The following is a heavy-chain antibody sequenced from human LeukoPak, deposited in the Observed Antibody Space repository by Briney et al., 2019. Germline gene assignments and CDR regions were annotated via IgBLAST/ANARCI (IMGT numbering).Heavy chain of an antibody. D-gene: IGHD6-13*01. V-gene: IGHV4-39*01. CDR1: GGSISSSSYY. Sequence: SETLSLTCTVSGGSISSSSYYWGWIRQPPGKGLEWIGSIYYSGSTYYNPSLKSRVTISVDTSKNQFSLKLSSVTAADTAVYYCARRDSSSVVPRWDYWGQGTLVTVSS. J-gene: IGHJ4*02. CDR2: IYYSGST. CDR3: ARRDSSSVVPRWDY.